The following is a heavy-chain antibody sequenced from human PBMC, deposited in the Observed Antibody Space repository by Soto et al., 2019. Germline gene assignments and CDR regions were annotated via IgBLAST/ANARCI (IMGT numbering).Heavy chain of an antibody. D-gene: IGHD2-15*01. CDR1: GGSISSNY. V-gene: IGHV3-21*01. CDR2: ISSSGYI. J-gene: IGHJ6*02. CDR3: ARDCSGGSCYPGMDV. Sequence: PSETLSLTCTVSGGSISSNYWTWIRQPPGKRLEWLSSISSSGYIFSTDSVRGRFTISRDNAKNSVYLQINSLRAEDTAVYFCARDCSGGSCYPGMDVWGQGTTVTVSS.